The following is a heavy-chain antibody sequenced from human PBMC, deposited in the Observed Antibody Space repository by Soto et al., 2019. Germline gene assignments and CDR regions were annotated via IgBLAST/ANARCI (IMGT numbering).Heavy chain of an antibody. CDR1: GGSFSGYY. J-gene: IGHJ3*02. Sequence: SETLSLTCAVYGGSFSGYYWSWIRQPPGKGLEWIGEINHSGSTNYNPSLKSRVTISVDTSKNQFSLKLSSVTAADTAVYYCARALEATEDAFDIWGQGTMVTVSS. CDR2: INHSGST. D-gene: IGHD5-12*01. V-gene: IGHV4-34*01. CDR3: ARALEATEDAFDI.